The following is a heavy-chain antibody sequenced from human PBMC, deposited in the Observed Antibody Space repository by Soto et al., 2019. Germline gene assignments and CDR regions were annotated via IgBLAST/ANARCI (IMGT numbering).Heavy chain of an antibody. CDR1: GFTFSSYS. D-gene: IGHD3-3*01. CDR2: ISSSSSYI. V-gene: IGHV3-21*01. CDR3: ASELVQYDLWSERVEAMYGMDV. J-gene: IGHJ6*02. Sequence: GALRLSCAASGFTFSSYSMNWVRQAPGKGLEWVSSISSSSSYIYYADSVKGRFTISRDNAKNSLYLQMNSLRAEDTAVYYCASELVQYDLWSERVEAMYGMDVWGQGTTVTVSS.